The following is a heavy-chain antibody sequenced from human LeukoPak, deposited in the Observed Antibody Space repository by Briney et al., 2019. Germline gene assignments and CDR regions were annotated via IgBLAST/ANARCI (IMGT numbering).Heavy chain of an antibody. V-gene: IGHV3-30*18. Sequence: GGSLRLSCAASGFTFSSYGMHWVRQAPGKGLEWVAVISYDGSNKYYADSVKGRFTISRDNSKNTLYLQMNSLRAEDTAVYYCAKQRLVVPAAPDFDYWGQGTLVTVSS. CDR2: ISYDGSNK. CDR1: GFTFSSYG. D-gene: IGHD2-2*01. J-gene: IGHJ4*02. CDR3: AKQRLVVPAAPDFDY.